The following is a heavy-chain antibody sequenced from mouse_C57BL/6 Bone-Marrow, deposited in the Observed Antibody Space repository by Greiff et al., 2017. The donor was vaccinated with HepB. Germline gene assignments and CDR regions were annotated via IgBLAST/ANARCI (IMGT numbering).Heavy chain of an antibody. Sequence: QVQLKESGAELVRPGTSVKLSCKASGYTFTNYWIGWAKQRPGHGLEWIGDIYPGGGYTNYNEKFKGKATLTADKSSSTAYMQFSSLTSEDSAIYYCARRRGIYCGSSAFYAMDYWGQGTSVTVSS. CDR3: ARRRGIYCGSSAFYAMDY. J-gene: IGHJ4*01. CDR2: IYPGGGYT. V-gene: IGHV1-63*01. CDR1: GYTFTNYW. D-gene: IGHD1-1*01.